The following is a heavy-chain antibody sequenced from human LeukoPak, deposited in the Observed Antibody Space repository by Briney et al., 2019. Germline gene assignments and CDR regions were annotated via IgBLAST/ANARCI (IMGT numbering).Heavy chain of an antibody. D-gene: IGHD6-19*01. J-gene: IGHJ4*02. V-gene: IGHV1-69*13. Sequence: SVKVSCKASGGTFSSYAISWVRQAPGQGLEWMGGIIPIFGTANYAQKFQGRVTITADESTSTAYMELSSLRSEDTAVYYCARDTAVAGTSGYFDYWGQGTLVTVSS. CDR2: IIPIFGTA. CDR1: GGTFSSYA. CDR3: ARDTAVAGTSGYFDY.